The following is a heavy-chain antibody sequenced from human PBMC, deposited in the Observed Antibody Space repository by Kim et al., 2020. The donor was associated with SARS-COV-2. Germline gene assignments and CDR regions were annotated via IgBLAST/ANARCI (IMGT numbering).Heavy chain of an antibody. Sequence: YGDSVKGRFTISRDNAKNSLYLQMNSLRAEDTALYYCVQGGTSSSAPQGHWGQGTLVTVSS. V-gene: IGHV3-9*01. CDR3: VQGGTSSSAPQGH. J-gene: IGHJ4*02. D-gene: IGHD6-6*01.